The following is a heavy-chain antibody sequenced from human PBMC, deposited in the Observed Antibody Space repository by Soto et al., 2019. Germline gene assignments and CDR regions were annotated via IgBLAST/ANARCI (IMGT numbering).Heavy chain of an antibody. D-gene: IGHD2-8*01. CDR2: IWYDGSNK. CDR1: GFTFSSYG. CDR3: ARERRKSGPYCTNGVCFTNWFDP. J-gene: IGHJ5*02. Sequence: GGSLRLSCAASGFTFSSYGMHWVRQAPGKGLEWVAVIWYDGSNKYYADSVKGRFTISRDNSKNTLYLQMNSLRAEDTAVYYCARERRKSGPYCTNGVCFTNWFDPWGQGTLVTVSS. V-gene: IGHV3-33*01.